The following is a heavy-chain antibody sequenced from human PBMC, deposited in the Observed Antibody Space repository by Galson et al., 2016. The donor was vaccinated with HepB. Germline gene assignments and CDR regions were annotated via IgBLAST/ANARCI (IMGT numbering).Heavy chain of an antibody. CDR3: AGEGASGYALDY. CDR2: TYYRSKWYN. Sequence: CAISGDSVFSNSAAWNWIRQSPSRGLEWLGRTYYRSKWYNDYAESVKSRITINPDTSKNQFSLQLHSVTPDDTAFYYCAGEGASGYALDYWGQGTLVTVSS. CDR1: GDSVFSNSAA. D-gene: IGHD6-25*01. V-gene: IGHV6-1*01. J-gene: IGHJ4*02.